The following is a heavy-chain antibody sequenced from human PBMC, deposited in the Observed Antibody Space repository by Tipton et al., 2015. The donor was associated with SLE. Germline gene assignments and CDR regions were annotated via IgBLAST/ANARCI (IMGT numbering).Heavy chain of an antibody. J-gene: IGHJ4*02. Sequence: TLSLTCAVSGGSISSGGYSWSWIRQPPGKGLEWIGYIYHSGSTYYNPSLKSRVTISVDTSKNQFSLKLSSVTAADTAVYYCARGRAIITGTTWGSFDYWGQGTLVTVSS. CDR1: GGSISSGGYS. CDR2: IYHSGST. CDR3: ARGRAIITGTTWGSFDY. V-gene: IGHV4-30-2*01. D-gene: IGHD1-7*01.